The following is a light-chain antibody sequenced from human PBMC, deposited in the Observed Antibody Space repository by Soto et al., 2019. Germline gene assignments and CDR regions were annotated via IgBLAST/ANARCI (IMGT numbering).Light chain of an antibody. CDR2: GAS. Sequence: EIVLTQSPGTLSLSPGERATLSFRASQSVSSSYLACYQQKPGQAPRLLIYGASSRATGIPDRSSGSGSGIDFTLTCSRLEPEDFALYSCEQYGSSRYTFVEGTKVDIK. J-gene: IGKJ2*01. V-gene: IGKV3-20*01. CDR1: QSVSSSY. CDR3: EQYGSSRYT.